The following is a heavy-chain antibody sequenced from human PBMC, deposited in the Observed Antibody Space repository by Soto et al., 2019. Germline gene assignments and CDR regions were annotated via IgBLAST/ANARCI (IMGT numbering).Heavy chain of an antibody. CDR2: LSYDGSNK. J-gene: IGHJ4*02. CDR3: AKFQNYYDSSGPIDY. Sequence: GGSLGLSCATSGFTFSSYVMHGVRQDPGKGLEWVAVLSYDGSNKYYADSLKGRFTISRDNSKNTLYLQMNSLRAEDTAVYYCAKFQNYYDSSGPIDYWGQGTLVTVSS. D-gene: IGHD3-22*01. CDR1: GFTFSSYV. V-gene: IGHV3-30*18.